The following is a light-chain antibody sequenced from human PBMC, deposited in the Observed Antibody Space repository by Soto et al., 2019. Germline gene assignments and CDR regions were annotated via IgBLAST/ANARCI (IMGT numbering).Light chain of an antibody. V-gene: IGKV3-15*01. CDR3: QQYKTWT. Sequence: EIVMTQSPATLSVSPGERATLSCRASQSISSDLAWYLQKPGQAPRLLMYGASIRATGIPARFSGSGSGTEFTLTISSLQSEDFAVYYCQQYKTWTFGQGTKVEI. CDR2: GAS. CDR1: QSISSD. J-gene: IGKJ1*01.